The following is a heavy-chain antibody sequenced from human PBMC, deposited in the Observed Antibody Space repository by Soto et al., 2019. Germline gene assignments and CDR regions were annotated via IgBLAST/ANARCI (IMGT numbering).Heavy chain of an antibody. V-gene: IGHV4-59*01. Sequence: PSETLSLTCTVSGGSISHYHWKWNRQARGNGMEWIVYIFYNGRTQYNHSLTRRGTRSGDMPKNPLSLTVRSATAGDTAVYYCERLAGSSRFFDSWGQGTLVTVSS. CDR1: GGSISHYH. D-gene: IGHD6-13*01. CDR3: ERLAGSSRFFDS. J-gene: IGHJ4*02. CDR2: IFYNGRT.